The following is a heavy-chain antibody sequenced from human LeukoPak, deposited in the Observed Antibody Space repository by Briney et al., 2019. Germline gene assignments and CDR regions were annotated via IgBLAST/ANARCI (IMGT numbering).Heavy chain of an antibody. Sequence: ASVKVSCKASGYTFTGYYIDWVRQAPGQGLEWMGWINSDSGGTNYAQKFQGRVTMTRDTSISTAYMEVSRLRSDDAAVYYCAREYYDILTGSLDYWGQGTLVTVSS. CDR2: INSDSGGT. V-gene: IGHV1-2*02. CDR3: AREYYDILTGSLDY. D-gene: IGHD3-9*01. J-gene: IGHJ4*02. CDR1: GYTFTGYY.